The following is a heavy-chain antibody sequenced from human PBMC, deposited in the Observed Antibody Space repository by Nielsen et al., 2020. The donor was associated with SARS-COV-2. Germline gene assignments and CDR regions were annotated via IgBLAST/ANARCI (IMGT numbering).Heavy chain of an antibody. CDR1: GFTFSSYN. Sequence: GESLKISCAASGFTFSSYNMNWVRQAPGKGLEWVSSISNTSNDIYYTDSVKGRYTISRDNAKNSLFLQMNSLRAEDTAVYYCARSTVWLEHRTRLSSYSGMDVWGQGTTVTVS. CDR2: ISNTSNDI. V-gene: IGHV3-21*01. CDR3: ARSTVWLEHRTRLSSYSGMDV. J-gene: IGHJ6*02. D-gene: IGHD1/OR15-1a*01.